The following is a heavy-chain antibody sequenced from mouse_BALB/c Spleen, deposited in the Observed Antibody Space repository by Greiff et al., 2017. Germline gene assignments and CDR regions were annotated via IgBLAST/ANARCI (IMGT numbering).Heavy chain of an antibody. CDR3: ARNVAHYAMDY. V-gene: IGHV2-2*02. J-gene: IGHJ4*01. CDR1: GFSLTSYG. CDR2: IWSGGST. D-gene: IGHD1-1*01. Sequence: VQLQESGPGLVQPSQSLSITCTVSGFSLTSYGVHWVRQSPGKGLEWLGVIWSGGSTDYNAAFISRLSISKDNSKSQVFFKMNSLQANDTAIYYCARNVAHYAMDYWGQGTSVTVSS.